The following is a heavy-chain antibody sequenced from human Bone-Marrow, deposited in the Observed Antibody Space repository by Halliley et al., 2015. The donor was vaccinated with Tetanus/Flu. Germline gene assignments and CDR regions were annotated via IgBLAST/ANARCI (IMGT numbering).Heavy chain of an antibody. CDR3: VTGKGWLPAF. D-gene: IGHD5-12*01. J-gene: IGHJ4*02. Sequence: KGMGWIGYVAARGRPKSNPSLKSRVTISRDTSKNRFSLVLNSVTAADTAVYYCVTGKGWLPAFWGQGVLIPFSS. CDR2: VAARGRP. V-gene: IGHV4-4*08.